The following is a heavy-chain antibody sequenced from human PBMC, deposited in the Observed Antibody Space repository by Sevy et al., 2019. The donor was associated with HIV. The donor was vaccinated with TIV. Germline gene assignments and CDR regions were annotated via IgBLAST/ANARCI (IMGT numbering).Heavy chain of an antibody. J-gene: IGHJ6*02. V-gene: IGHV1-18*01. Sequence: ASVKVSCKASGYTFTSYGISWVRQAPGQGLEWMGWISAYNGNTNYAQKLQGRVTMTTDTSTSTGYMELRGLRSDDTAVYYCARDQRYDFWCGYLRTRDYYYYYGMDVWGQGTTVTVSS. CDR1: GYTFTSYG. CDR2: ISAYNGNT. D-gene: IGHD3-3*01. CDR3: ARDQRYDFWCGYLRTRDYYYYYGMDV.